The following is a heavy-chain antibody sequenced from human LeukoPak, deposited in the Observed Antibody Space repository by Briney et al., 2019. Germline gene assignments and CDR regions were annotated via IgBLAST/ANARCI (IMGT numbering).Heavy chain of an antibody. V-gene: IGHV4-39*01. J-gene: IGHJ4*02. Sequence: SETLSLTCTVSGGPISSSTYYWGWIRRPPGKGLEWIGSIYYSGSTYYNPSLKSRVTVSVDTSKNQFSLNLSSVTAAGTAVYYCVRGSTLRHYQYWGQGTLVTVSS. CDR3: VRGSTLRHYQY. D-gene: IGHD3-16*01. CDR2: IYYSGST. CDR1: GGPISSSTYY.